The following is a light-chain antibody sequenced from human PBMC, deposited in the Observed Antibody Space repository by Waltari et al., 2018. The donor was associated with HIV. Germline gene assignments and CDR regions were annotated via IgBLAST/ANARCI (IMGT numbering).Light chain of an antibody. CDR2: GNI. Sequence: QSVLTQPPSVSGAPGQRVTISCTGSSSNIGAGYAVHWYQQLPGTAPKLLINGNINRPSGVSDRFSDFKSGTSASLAITGLQTEDEADYYCQSYDVSLSGSIFGGGTKLIVL. CDR3: QSYDVSLSGSI. V-gene: IGLV1-40*01. CDR1: SSNIGAGYA. J-gene: IGLJ2*01.